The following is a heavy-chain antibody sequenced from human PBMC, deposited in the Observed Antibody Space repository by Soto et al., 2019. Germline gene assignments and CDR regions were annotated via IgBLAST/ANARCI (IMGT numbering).Heavy chain of an antibody. CDR3: AREYTAWPLAYGLDV. Sequence: GGSLRLSCVVSGFTFSTYSINWVRQAPGKGLEWVSSISSRSDIYYADSVKGRFTISRDNAKNSVSLQMNSLRAEDTAVYYCAREYTAWPLAYGLDVWGQGTTVTVSS. J-gene: IGHJ6*02. D-gene: IGHD2-2*02. CDR2: ISSRSDI. CDR1: GFTFSTYS. V-gene: IGHV3-21*01.